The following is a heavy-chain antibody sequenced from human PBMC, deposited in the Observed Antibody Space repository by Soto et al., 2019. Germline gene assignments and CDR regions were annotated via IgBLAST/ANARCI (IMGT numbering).Heavy chain of an antibody. CDR2: IKQDGSEK. CDR3: ARNDYSPSDY. V-gene: IGHV3-7*01. J-gene: IGHJ4*02. Sequence: EVQLVESGGGLVQPGGSLRLSCAASGFTFSTYWMTWVRQAPGKGLEWVANIKQDGSEKYYVGSVEGRFTISRDNAKKSLYLQMNSLRDEDTAVYYCARNDYSPSDYWGQGTLVTVSS. CDR1: GFTFSTYW. D-gene: IGHD4-4*01.